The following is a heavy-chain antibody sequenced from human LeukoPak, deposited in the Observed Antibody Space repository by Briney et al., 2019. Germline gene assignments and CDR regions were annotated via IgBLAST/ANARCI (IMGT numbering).Heavy chain of an antibody. J-gene: IGHJ3*02. V-gene: IGHV4-39*07. D-gene: IGHD6-13*01. CDR3: ARGAIAAAGFLDAFDI. CDR2: IYYSGST. Sequence: WVRQAPGKGLEWIGSIYYSGSTYYNPSLKSRVTISVDTSKNQFSLKLSSVTAADTAVYYCARGAIAAAGFLDAFDIWGQGTMVTVSS.